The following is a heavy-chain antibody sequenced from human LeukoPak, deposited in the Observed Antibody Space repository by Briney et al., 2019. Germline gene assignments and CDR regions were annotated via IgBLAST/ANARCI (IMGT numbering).Heavy chain of an antibody. V-gene: IGHV4-39*01. CDR3: ARRGWGSAMVLTHIDY. J-gene: IGHJ4*02. CDR2: IYYSGST. Sequence: PSETLSLTCTVSGGSISSSSYYWGWIRQPPGKGLEWIGSIYYSGSTYYNPSLKSRVTISVDTSKNQFSLKLSSVTAADTAVYYCARRGWGSAMVLTHIDYWGQGTLVTVSS. CDR1: GGSISSSSYY. D-gene: IGHD4/OR15-4a*01.